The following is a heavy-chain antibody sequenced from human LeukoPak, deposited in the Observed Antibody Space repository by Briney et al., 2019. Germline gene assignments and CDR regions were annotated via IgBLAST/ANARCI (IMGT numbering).Heavy chain of an antibody. CDR2: IYYSGST. J-gene: IGHJ2*01. Sequence: NPSETLSLTCNVSGGSISSSKKYWGWIRQPPGKGLEWIGSIYYSGSTYYNPSLKSRVTISVDTSKNQFSLELSSVTAADTAVYYCARQGSIWWYAWYFDLWGRGTLVTVSS. CDR1: GGSISSSKKY. V-gene: IGHV4-39*01. CDR3: ARQGSIWWYAWYFDL. D-gene: IGHD2-15*01.